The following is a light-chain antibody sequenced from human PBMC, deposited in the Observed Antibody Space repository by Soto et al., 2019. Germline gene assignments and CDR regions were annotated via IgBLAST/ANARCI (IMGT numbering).Light chain of an antibody. J-gene: IGKJ4*01. CDR3: QQYNNWPLT. V-gene: IGKV3-15*01. CDR2: GAF. Sequence: ERVMTQAPATLSVSPGERATLSCRASQSVSSDLAWYQQKPGQGPRLLLYGAFNRATGVPARFSGSGSGTEFTLTISSLKSEDFAVYYCQQYNNWPLTFGGGTKVEIK. CDR1: QSVSSD.